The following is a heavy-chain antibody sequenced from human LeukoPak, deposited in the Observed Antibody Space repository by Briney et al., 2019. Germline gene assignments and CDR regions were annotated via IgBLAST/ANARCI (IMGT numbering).Heavy chain of an antibody. V-gene: IGHV1-2*02. CDR2: INPNSGGT. CDR1: GYTLTGYY. CDR3: ARSLTMIVVVIAGY. J-gene: IGHJ4*02. Sequence: ASVKVSCKASGYTLTGYYMHWVRQAPGQGLEWMGWINPNSGGTNYAQKFQGRVTMTRDTSISTAYMELSRLRSDDTAVYYCARSLTMIVVVIAGYWGQGTLVTVSS. D-gene: IGHD3-22*01.